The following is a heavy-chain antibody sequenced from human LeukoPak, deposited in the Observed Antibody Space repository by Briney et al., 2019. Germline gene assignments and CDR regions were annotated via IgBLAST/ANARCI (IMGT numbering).Heavy chain of an antibody. CDR2: TRYRSTWNT. CDR1: GDSVSSKSVS. V-gene: IGHV6-1*01. D-gene: IGHD3-16*01. Sequence: SQTLSLTCAISGDSVSSKSVSWSWMRQSPSRGLGYLGRTRYRSTWNTFYSLSVEGRITINAATSRNEVSLRLSSVTPEDTALYYCVRDFNWAFDYWGQGTLVTVSS. J-gene: IGHJ4*02. CDR3: VRDFNWAFDY.